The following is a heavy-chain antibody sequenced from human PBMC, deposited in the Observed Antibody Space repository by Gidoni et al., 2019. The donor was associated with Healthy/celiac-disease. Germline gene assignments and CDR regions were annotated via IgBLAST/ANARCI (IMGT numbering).Heavy chain of an antibody. CDR1: GGSFSGYY. Sequence: QVQLQQWGAGLLKPSETLSLTCAVYGGSFSGYYWSWIRQPPGKGLEWIGEINHSGSTNYNPSLKSRVTISVDTSKNQFSLKLSSVTAADTAVYYCASPQKVVAAPRAFDIWGQGTMVTVSS. D-gene: IGHD2-15*01. J-gene: IGHJ3*02. CDR2: INHSGST. CDR3: ASPQKVVAAPRAFDI. V-gene: IGHV4-34*01.